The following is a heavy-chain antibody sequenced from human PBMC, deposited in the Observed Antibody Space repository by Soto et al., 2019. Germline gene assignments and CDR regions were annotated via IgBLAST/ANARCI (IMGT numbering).Heavy chain of an antibody. V-gene: IGHV4-39*02. D-gene: IGHD2-21*02. CDR1: GGSISSTGHY. CDR2: IYYAGSP. CDR3: ARLMGVVTVDY. Sequence: QLQLQESGPGLVKPSETLSLTCSVSGGSISSTGHYWGWIRQPPGKGLEWIGNIYYAGSPYYNPSLKSRLTISVATSKNHFSLALTPVTAADTAVYYCARLMGVVTVDYWGQGALVTVSS. J-gene: IGHJ4*02.